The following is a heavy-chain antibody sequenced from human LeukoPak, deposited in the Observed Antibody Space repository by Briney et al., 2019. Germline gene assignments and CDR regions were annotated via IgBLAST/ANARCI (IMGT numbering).Heavy chain of an antibody. J-gene: IGHJ6*03. D-gene: IGHD6-6*01. CDR3: ARGGIAARPVSYYYMDV. CDR2: INAGNGNT. V-gene: IGHV1-3*01. CDR1: GYTFTSYA. Sequence: ASVKVSCKASGYTFTSYAMHWVRQAPGQRLEWMGWINAGNGNTKYSQKFQGRVTITRDTSASTAYMELSRLRSDDTAVYYCARGGIAARPVSYYYMDVWGKGTTVTVSS.